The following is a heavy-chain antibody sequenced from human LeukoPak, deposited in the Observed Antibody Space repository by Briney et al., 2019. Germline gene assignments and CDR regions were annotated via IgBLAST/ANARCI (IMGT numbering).Heavy chain of an antibody. Sequence: SETLSLTCTVSGGSINSGAYYWSWIRQHPGKGLEWIGNIYYSGSTYYKPSLKSRVTISVDTSKNQFSLKPSSVTAADTAVYYCARGGEYSGSDGEDYWGQGTLVTVSS. CDR3: ARGGEYSGSDGEDY. CDR1: GGSINSGAYY. CDR2: IYYSGST. D-gene: IGHD1-26*01. J-gene: IGHJ4*02. V-gene: IGHV4-31*03.